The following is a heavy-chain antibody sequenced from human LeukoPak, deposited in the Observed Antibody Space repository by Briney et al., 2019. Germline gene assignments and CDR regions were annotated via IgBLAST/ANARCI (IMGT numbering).Heavy chain of an antibody. Sequence: GRSLRLSCAASGFTFSSYGMHWVRQAPGKGLEWVADISYDGSNKYYADSVKGRFTISRDNSKNTLYLQMNSLRAEDTAVYYCAKENALLWFGESMGYFDYWGQGTLVTVSS. V-gene: IGHV3-30*18. CDR1: GFTFSSYG. D-gene: IGHD3-10*01. J-gene: IGHJ4*02. CDR2: ISYDGSNK. CDR3: AKENALLWFGESMGYFDY.